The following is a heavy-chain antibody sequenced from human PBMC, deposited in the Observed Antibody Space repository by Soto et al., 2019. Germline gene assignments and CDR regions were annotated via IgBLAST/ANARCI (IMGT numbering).Heavy chain of an antibody. CDR1: GFSLSTSGVG. D-gene: IGHD3-16*01. J-gene: IGHJ5*02. Sequence: QITLKESSPTLVKPTQTLTLTCTFSGFSLSTSGVGVGWIRQPPGKALEWLALIWWDDDKRYSPSLKSRLTITKDTCKNQVVPGITNINTVDMATYDCAHRRDDGVRWFDPWGQGTQVIFSA. CDR3: AHRRDDGVRWFDP. CDR2: IWWDDDK. V-gene: IGHV2-5*02.